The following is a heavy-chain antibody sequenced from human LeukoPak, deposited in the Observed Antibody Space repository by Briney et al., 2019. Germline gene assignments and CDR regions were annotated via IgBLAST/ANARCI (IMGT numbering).Heavy chain of an antibody. V-gene: IGHV3-30-3*01. CDR2: ISYDGSNK. CDR3: AKDWPADGSSGWTYYFDY. Sequence: PGGSLRLSCAASGFTFSSYAMHWVRQAPGKGLEWVAVISYDGSNKYYADSVKGRFTISRDNSKNTLYLQMNSLRAEDTAVYYCAKDWPADGSSGWTYYFDYWGQGTLVTVSS. CDR1: GFTFSSYA. D-gene: IGHD6-19*01. J-gene: IGHJ4*02.